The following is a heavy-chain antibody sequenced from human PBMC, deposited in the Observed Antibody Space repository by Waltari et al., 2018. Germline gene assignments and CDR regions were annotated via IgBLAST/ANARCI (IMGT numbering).Heavy chain of an antibody. CDR3: GSGFCSDTDCHERFGVDV. Sequence: QLQLQESGPGLVKPSETLSLTCTVSSGSISTTKPSWILTRQPPGKGLEWVGLMIYNRVPYYNTSRRSRLTVARDTQKNQLSLKLTSVTATDTAVDYCGSGFCSDTDCHERFGVDVWGQGTTVTVSS. V-gene: IGHV4-39*01. CDR2: MIYNRVP. D-gene: IGHD2-15*01. J-gene: IGHJ6*02. CDR1: SGSISTTKPS.